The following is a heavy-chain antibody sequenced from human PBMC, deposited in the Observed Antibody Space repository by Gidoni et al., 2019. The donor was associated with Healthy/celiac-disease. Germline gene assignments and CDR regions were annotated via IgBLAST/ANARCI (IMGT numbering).Heavy chain of an antibody. D-gene: IGHD5-18*01. CDR3: ASTAMATGYYYMDV. CDR2: GST. Sequence: GSTNYNPSLKSRVTISVDTSKNQFSLKLSSVTAADTAVYYCASTAMATGYYYMDVWGKGTTVTVSS. J-gene: IGHJ6*03. V-gene: IGHV4-34*01.